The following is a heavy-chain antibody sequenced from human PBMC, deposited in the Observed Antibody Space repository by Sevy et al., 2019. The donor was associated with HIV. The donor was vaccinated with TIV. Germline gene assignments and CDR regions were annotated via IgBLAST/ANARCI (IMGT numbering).Heavy chain of an antibody. CDR1: GFTFSGYA. V-gene: IGHV3-30*04. J-gene: IGHJ6*02. Sequence: GGSLRLSCAASGFTFSGYAMHWVRQAPGKGLEWVAVISYDGSNKYYADSVKGRFTISRDNSKNTLYLQMNSLRAEDTAVYYCARSGYVVVPAATTAMVTHYYYGMDVWGQGTTVTVSS. D-gene: IGHD2-2*01. CDR2: ISYDGSNK. CDR3: ARSGYVVVPAATTAMVTHYYYGMDV.